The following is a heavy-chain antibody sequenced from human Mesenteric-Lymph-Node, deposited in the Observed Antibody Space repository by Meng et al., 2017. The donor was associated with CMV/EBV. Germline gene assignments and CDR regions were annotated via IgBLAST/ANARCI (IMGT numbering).Heavy chain of an antibody. CDR1: GYTFTGYY. J-gene: IGHJ4*02. CDR2: INPNSGGT. V-gene: IGHV1-2*06. Sequence: SGYTFTGYYMHWLRQAPGQGLEWMGRINPNSGGTNYAQKFQGRVTMTRDTSISTAYMELSRLRSDDTAVYYCARDSEYCSSTSCPFDYWGQGTLVTVSS. CDR3: ARDSEYCSSTSCPFDY. D-gene: IGHD2-2*01.